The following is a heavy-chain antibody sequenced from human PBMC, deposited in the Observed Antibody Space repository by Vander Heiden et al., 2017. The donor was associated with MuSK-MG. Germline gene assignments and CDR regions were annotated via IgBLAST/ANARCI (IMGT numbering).Heavy chain of an antibody. Sequence: EVQLVESGGVVVQPGGSLSLSCAASGFTFDDYTMHWVRQAPGKGLEWVSLISWDGGSTYYADSVKGRFTISRDNSKNSLYLQMNSLRTEDTALYYCAKDQSYGDFLFDYWGQGTLVTVSS. CDR3: AKDQSYGDFLFDY. D-gene: IGHD4-17*01. V-gene: IGHV3-43*01. J-gene: IGHJ4*02. CDR2: ISWDGGST. CDR1: GFTFDDYT.